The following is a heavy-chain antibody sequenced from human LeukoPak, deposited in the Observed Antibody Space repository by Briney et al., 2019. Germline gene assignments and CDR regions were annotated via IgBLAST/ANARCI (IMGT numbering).Heavy chain of an antibody. CDR1: GFTFDDYA. CDR2: ISWNSGSI. J-gene: IGHJ4*02. CDR3: AKDMGYSGYQFPFDY. V-gene: IGHV3-9*01. Sequence: GGSLRLSCAASGFTFDDYAMHWVRQAPGKGLEWVSGISWNSGSIGYADSVKGRFTISRDNAKNSLYLQMNSLRAEDTALYYCAKDMGYSGYQFPFDYWGQGTLVTVSS. D-gene: IGHD5-12*01.